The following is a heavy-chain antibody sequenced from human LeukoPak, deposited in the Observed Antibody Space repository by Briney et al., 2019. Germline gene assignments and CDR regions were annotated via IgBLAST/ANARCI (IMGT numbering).Heavy chain of an antibody. Sequence: PSETLSLTCTVSGGSISSYYWSWIRQPPGKGLEWIGYIYTSGSTNYNPSLKSRVTISVDTSKNQFSLKLSSVTAADTAVYYCARGRSWDYGDYVYYFDYWGQGTLVTVSS. J-gene: IGHJ4*02. CDR2: IYTSGST. V-gene: IGHV4-4*09. CDR3: ARGRSWDYGDYVYYFDY. D-gene: IGHD4-17*01. CDR1: GGSISSYY.